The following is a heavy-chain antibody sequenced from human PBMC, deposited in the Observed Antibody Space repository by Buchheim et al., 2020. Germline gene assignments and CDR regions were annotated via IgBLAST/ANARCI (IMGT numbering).Heavy chain of an antibody. CDR3: ANMVRGVIHY. CDR1: GGSIRSSTW. V-gene: IGHV4-4*03. D-gene: IGHD3-10*01. J-gene: IGHJ4*02. Sequence: QVHLQESGLGLVRHPGNLSLTCAVSGGSIRSSTWWGCVRQPPGKGLKWIGEIYHSGSTNYNPSLKSRVTISVDKSKNQFSLKVRPLTAAGTAMYYWANMVRGVIHYWGQGTL. CDR2: IYHSGST.